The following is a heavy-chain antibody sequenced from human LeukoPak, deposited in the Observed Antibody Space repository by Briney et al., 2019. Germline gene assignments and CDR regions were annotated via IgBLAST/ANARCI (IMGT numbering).Heavy chain of an antibody. V-gene: IGHV3-53*01. CDR2: IYSGGST. D-gene: IGHD2-2*01. CDR1: GFTVSSNY. J-gene: IGHJ3*02. Sequence: GGSLRLSCAASGFTVSSNYMSWVRQAPGKGLEWVSVIYSGGSTYYADSVKGRFTISRDNSKNTLYLQMNSLRAEDTAVYYCAKRDIVVVPAATPGAFDIWGQGTMVTVSS. CDR3: AKRDIVVVPAATPGAFDI.